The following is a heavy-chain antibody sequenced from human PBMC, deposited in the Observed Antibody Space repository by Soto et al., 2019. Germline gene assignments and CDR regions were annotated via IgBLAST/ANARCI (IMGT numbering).Heavy chain of an antibody. D-gene: IGHD6-19*01. J-gene: IGHJ5*02. CDR1: GYTFTSYA. V-gene: IGHV1-46*01. CDR3: ARVTAVAGHFDP. CDR2: LNPSGGST. Sequence: ASVKVSFKASGYTFTSYAMHWVRQAPGQRLEWMGMLNPSGGSTSYAQKFQGRVTMTRDTSTSTADMELSSLRSEDTAVYYCARVTAVAGHFDPWGQGTLVTVSS.